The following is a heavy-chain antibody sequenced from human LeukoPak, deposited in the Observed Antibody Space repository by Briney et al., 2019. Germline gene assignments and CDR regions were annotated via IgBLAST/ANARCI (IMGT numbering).Heavy chain of an antibody. CDR1: GFTFSTYS. V-gene: IGHV3-21*01. CDR3: ARVEYCGGDCYRPLDY. CDR2: ISSSSSYI. Sequence: GGSLRLSCAASGFTFSTYSMNWVRQAPGQGLEWVSSISSSSSYIYYADSVEGRFTISRDNAKNSLYMQMNSLRAEDTAVYYCARVEYCGGDCYRPLDYWGQGTLVTVSS. D-gene: IGHD2-21*02. J-gene: IGHJ4*02.